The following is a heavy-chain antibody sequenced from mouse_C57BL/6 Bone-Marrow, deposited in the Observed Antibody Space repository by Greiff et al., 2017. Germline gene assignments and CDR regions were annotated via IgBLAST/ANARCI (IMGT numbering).Heavy chain of an antibody. CDR3: ARRTTVVATGYFDY. Sequence: EVQLQPSGPELVKPGASVKISCKASGYSFTGYYMHWVKQSSEKSLEWIGEINPSTGGTSYNQKFKGKATLTVDKSSSTAYMQLKGLTSEDSAVYYGARRTTVVATGYFDYWGQGTTRTVSS. CDR1: GYSFTGYY. V-gene: IGHV1-43*01. CDR2: INPSTGGT. J-gene: IGHJ2*01. D-gene: IGHD1-1*01.